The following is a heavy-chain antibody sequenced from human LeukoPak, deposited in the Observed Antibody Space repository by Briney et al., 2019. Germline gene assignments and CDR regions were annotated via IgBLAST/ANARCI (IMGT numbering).Heavy chain of an antibody. Sequence: SETLSLTSAVYGGSFSGYYWSWIRQPPGKGLEWIGEINHSGSTNYNPSLKSRVTISVDTSKNQFSLKLSSVTAADTAVYYCASFQTYYDILTGYYMRAEYFQHWGQGTLVTVSS. V-gene: IGHV4-34*01. J-gene: IGHJ1*01. D-gene: IGHD3-9*01. CDR3: ASFQTYYDILTGYYMRAEYFQH. CDR2: INHSGST. CDR1: GGSFSGYY.